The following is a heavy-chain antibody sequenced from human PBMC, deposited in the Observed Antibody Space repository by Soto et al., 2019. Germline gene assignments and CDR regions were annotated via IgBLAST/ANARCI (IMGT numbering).Heavy chain of an antibody. Sequence: PAGSLRLSCAASGFTFSSYGMHWVRQAPGKGLEWVAVISNDGSNKYYADSVKGRFTISRDNSKNTLYLQMNRLRAEDTAVYYCAKGVGYWLLSLDAFDIWGQGTMVTVSS. V-gene: IGHV3-30*18. CDR3: AKGVGYWLLSLDAFDI. CDR1: GFTFSSYG. D-gene: IGHD3-9*01. CDR2: ISNDGSNK. J-gene: IGHJ3*02.